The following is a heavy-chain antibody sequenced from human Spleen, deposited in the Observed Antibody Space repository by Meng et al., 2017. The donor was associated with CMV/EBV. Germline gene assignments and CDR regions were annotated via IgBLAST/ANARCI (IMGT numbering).Heavy chain of an antibody. CDR3: AVSTYSSSWYGPFYYYYGMDV. V-gene: IGHV3-30*04. Sequence: GGSLRLSCAASGFTFSLYAMTWVRQAPGKGLEWVAAISYDGSNKEDADSVKGRFTISRDNSKNTLYLQMNSLRAEDTAVYYCAVSTYSSSWYGPFYYYYGMDVWGQGTTVTVSS. CDR1: GFTFSLYA. CDR2: ISYDGSNK. J-gene: IGHJ6*02. D-gene: IGHD6-13*01.